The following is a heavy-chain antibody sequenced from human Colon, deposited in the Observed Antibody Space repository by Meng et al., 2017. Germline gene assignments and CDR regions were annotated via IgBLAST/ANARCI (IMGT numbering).Heavy chain of an antibody. CDR2: IYHSGNT. J-gene: IGHJ4*02. Sequence: VPREGSVPGLVKSLGTLSLTCAVSGCTLSNSNLWSWVRQSTGKGLEWIGEIYHSGNTNYNPSLKSRVTISVDKSKNQFSLKVSSVTAADTAVYYCASRGFSYGYVSFWGQGTLVTVSS. CDR3: ASRGFSYGYVSF. V-gene: IGHV4-4*03. D-gene: IGHD5-18*01. CDR1: GCTLSNSNL.